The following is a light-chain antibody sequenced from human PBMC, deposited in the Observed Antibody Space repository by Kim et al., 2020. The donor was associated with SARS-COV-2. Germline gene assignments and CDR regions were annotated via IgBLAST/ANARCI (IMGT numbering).Light chain of an antibody. CDR2: RNN. V-gene: IGLV1-47*01. J-gene: IGLJ1*01. CDR3: AAWDDSLSNYV. Sequence: ELTQPPSASGTPGQRVTISCSGGSSNIGSNFVYWYQQLPEMAPKLLIYRNNERPSGVPDRLSGSKTGTSASLAISGLRSEDEADYFCAAWDDSLSNYVFGTGTKVTVL. CDR1: SSNIGSNF.